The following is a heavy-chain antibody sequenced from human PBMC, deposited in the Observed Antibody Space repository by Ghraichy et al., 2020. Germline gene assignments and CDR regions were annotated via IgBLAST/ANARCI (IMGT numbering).Heavy chain of an antibody. CDR3: ARHQGNVEMATIGDAFDI. CDR1: GGSISSYY. V-gene: IGHV4-59*08. CDR2: IYYSGST. J-gene: IGHJ3*02. Sequence: SETLSLTCTVSGGSISSYYWSWIRQPPGKGLEWIGYIYYSGSTNYNPSLKSRVTISVDTSKNQFSLKLSSVTAADTAVYYCARHQGNVEMATIGDAFDIWGQGTMVTVSS. D-gene: IGHD5-24*01.